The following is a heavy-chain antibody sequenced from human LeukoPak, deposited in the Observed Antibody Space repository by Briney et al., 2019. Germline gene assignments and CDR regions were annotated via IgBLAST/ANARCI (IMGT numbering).Heavy chain of an antibody. Sequence: GGSLRLSCAASAFTFSNYWMSWVRQAPGKGLEWVANIKEDGSEKNYVDSVKGRFTISRGNAKNSLYLQMNSLRVDDTAVYYCARDRGYSTFDYWGQGTLVTVSS. V-gene: IGHV3-7*01. J-gene: IGHJ4*02. CDR3: ARDRGYSTFDY. D-gene: IGHD4-23*01. CDR2: IKEDGSEK. CDR1: AFTFSNYW.